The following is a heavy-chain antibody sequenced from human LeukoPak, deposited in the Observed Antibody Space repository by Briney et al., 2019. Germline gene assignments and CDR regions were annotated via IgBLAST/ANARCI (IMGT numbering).Heavy chain of an antibody. V-gene: IGHV3-23*01. Sequence: PGGSLRLSCAASGFTFSSYGMHWVRQAPGKGLEWVSIISGIGGITYYPDSVKGRFTISRDNSKNTLYLQMNSLRAEDTAVYYCAKLYCSSSSCSRGGYFDYWGRGTLVTVSS. D-gene: IGHD2-2*01. CDR3: AKLYCSSSSCSRGGYFDY. J-gene: IGHJ4*02. CDR1: GFTFSSYG. CDR2: ISGIGGIT.